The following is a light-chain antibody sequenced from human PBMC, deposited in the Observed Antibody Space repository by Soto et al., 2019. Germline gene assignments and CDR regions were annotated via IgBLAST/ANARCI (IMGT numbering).Light chain of an antibody. J-gene: IGKJ5*01. CDR2: DAS. V-gene: IGKV3-11*01. Sequence: DIVLTQSPATLSLSPGERATLSCRASQSVSSYLAWYQQKPGQAPRLLIYDASNRATGIPPRFSGSGSGTDFPLTISSLVHEDFAVYYCQQRSNGPQYTFGQGTRLEIK. CDR3: QQRSNGPQYT. CDR1: QSVSSY.